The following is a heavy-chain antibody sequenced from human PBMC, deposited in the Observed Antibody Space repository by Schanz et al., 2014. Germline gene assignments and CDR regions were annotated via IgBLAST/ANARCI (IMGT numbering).Heavy chain of an antibody. V-gene: IGHV7-4-1*02. D-gene: IGHD3-10*01. CDR3: AKGESAIRGFWSAY. CDR2: INTNTGNP. J-gene: IGHJ4*02. Sequence: QVQLVQSGSELKKPGASVRVSCKASGYTFTDYAMNWVRQAPGQGLEWMGWINTNTGNPTYAQGFTGSFVFSLDTSVSTAYLQISNLKAEDTAIYYCAKGESAIRGFWSAYWGQGTLVTVSS. CDR1: GYTFTDYA.